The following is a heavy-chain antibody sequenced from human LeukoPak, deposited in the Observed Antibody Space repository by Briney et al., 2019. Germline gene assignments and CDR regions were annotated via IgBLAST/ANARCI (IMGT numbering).Heavy chain of an antibody. CDR1: GFTFSNYW. CDR2: INTDGSST. D-gene: IGHD4-17*01. Sequence: GGTLRLSCAASGFTFSNYWMHWVRQAPGKGLVWVSRINTDGSSTSYVDSVKGRFTISRDNSKNTLYLQMNSLRAEDTAVYYCARDYGDYGGYFDYWGQGTLVTVSS. V-gene: IGHV3-74*01. CDR3: ARDYGDYGGYFDY. J-gene: IGHJ4*02.